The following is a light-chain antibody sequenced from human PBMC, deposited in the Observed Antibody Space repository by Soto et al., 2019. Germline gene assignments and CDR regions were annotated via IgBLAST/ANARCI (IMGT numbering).Light chain of an antibody. Sequence: DIQMTQSPSTLSASVGDGVTITCRASQSVNSWLAWYQQKPGQAPKLLISKASSLESGVPSRFSGSGSGTEFPLTITNLQPDDSATYFCQQYDHYSSFGQGTKLEL. CDR3: QQYDHYSS. V-gene: IGKV1-5*03. J-gene: IGKJ2*01. CDR1: QSVNSW. CDR2: KAS.